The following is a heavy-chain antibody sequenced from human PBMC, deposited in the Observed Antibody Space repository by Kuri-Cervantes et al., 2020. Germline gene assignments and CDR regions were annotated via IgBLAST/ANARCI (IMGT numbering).Heavy chain of an antibody. CDR2: FDPEDGET. D-gene: IGHD2-15*01. V-gene: IGHV1-24*01. CDR1: GYTFTSYY. J-gene: IGHJ4*02. CDR3: ATARSVVAAGYFDY. Sequence: ASVKVSCKASGYTFTSYYMHWVRQAPGKGLEWMGGFDPEDGETIYAQKFQGRVTMTEDTSTDTAYMELSSLRSEDTAVYYCATARSVVAAGYFDYWGQGTLVTVSS.